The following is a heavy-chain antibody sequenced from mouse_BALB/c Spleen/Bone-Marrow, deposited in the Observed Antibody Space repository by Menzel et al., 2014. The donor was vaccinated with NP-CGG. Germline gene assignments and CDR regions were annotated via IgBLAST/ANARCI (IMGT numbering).Heavy chain of an antibody. CDR1: GYTISSYN. J-gene: IGHJ2*01. CDR2: IHPGNGDT. CDR3: TREGGYFGY. Sequence: QVQLQQSGAELVKPGASVKMSCKASGYTISSYNMHWVKQTPGQGLEWIGAIHPGNGDTSYNQKFKGKATLTADKSSSTAYMHLSSLTSEDSAVYYCTREGGYFGYWGQGTTLAVSS. V-gene: IGHV1-12*01.